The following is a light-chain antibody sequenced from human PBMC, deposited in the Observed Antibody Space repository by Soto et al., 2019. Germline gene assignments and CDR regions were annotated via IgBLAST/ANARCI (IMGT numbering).Light chain of an antibody. J-gene: IGKJ4*01. V-gene: IGKV3-20*01. CDR1: QSVSSSY. CDR2: GAS. Sequence: EIVLTQSPGTLSSSPGERATLSCRASQSVSSSYLAWYQQKPGQAPRLLIHGASSRATGIPDRFSGSGSGTDFTLTISRLEPEDFAVYYCQQYGSSPLTFGGGTKVEIK. CDR3: QQYGSSPLT.